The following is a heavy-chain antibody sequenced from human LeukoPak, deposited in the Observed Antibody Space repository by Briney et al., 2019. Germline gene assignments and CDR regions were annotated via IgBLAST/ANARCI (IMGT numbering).Heavy chain of an antibody. CDR1: GFTVSRHY. J-gene: IGHJ3*02. CDR3: ANVGAFNI. V-gene: IGHV3-66*01. CDR2: IYSGGAI. Sequence: GGSLRLSCAVSGFTVSRHYITWVRQAPGKGLEWVSLIYSGGAIYYADSVRGRFTLSRDNSKNTVYLQINSLRVEDTAMYYCANVGAFNIWGQGTMVTVSS.